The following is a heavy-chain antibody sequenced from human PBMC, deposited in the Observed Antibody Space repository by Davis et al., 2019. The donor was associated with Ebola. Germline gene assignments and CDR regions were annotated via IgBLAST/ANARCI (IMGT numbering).Heavy chain of an antibody. CDR2: ISAYNGNT. V-gene: IGHV1-18*01. J-gene: IGHJ6*02. CDR1: GYTFTSYG. CDR3: ARAGYCSSTSCYTHHYYYYYGMDV. D-gene: IGHD2-2*02. Sequence: AASVKVSCKASGYTFTSYGISWVRQAPGQGLEWMGWISAYNGNTNYAQKLQGRVTMTTDTSTSTADMELRSLRSDDTAVYYCARAGYCSSTSCYTHHYYYYYGMDVWGQGTTVTVSS.